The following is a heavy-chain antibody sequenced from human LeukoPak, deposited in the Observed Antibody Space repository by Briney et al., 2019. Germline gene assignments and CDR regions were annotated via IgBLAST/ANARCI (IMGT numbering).Heavy chain of an antibody. J-gene: IGHJ6*03. D-gene: IGHD3-10*01. CDR3: ARGPRTQELLWFGELLYRPIYYYYMDV. CDR1: GFTFSAYS. V-gene: IGHV3-21*01. Sequence: PGGSLRLSCATSGFTFSAYSMNWVRQAPGKELEWVSSISSSSSYIYYADSVKGRFTISRDNAKNSLYLQMNSLRAEDTAVYYCARGPRTQELLWFGELLYRPIYYYYMDVWGKGTTVTVSS. CDR2: ISSSSSYI.